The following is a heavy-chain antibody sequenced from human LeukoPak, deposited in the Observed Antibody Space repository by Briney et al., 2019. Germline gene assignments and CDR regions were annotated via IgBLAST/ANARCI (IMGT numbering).Heavy chain of an antibody. V-gene: IGHV3-21*03. CDR2: ISGSSSYI. J-gene: IGHJ4*01. CDR3: ARDINWNYFFDS. Sequence: GGSLRLSCAASGFTFSSYSMNWVRQAPGKGLEWVSSISGSSSYIYYADSVKGRFTISRDSSKNTVFLQMDSLTTEDTAVYYCARDINWNYFFDSWGVGTLVTVSS. CDR1: GFTFSSYS. D-gene: IGHD1-7*01.